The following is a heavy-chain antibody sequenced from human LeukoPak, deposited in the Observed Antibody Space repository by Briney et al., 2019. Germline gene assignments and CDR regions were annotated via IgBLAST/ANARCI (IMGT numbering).Heavy chain of an antibody. J-gene: IGHJ6*02. D-gene: IGHD2-15*01. CDR1: GYTFTGYY. V-gene: IGHV1-3*01. Sequence: ASVKVSCKASGYTFTGYYMHWVRQAPGQGLEWVGWINAGNGNTKYSQKFQGRVTITRDTSASTAYMELSSLRSEDTAVYYCARLAYCSGGSCSGYYGMDVWGQGTTVTVSS. CDR3: ARLAYCSGGSCSGYYGMDV. CDR2: INAGNGNT.